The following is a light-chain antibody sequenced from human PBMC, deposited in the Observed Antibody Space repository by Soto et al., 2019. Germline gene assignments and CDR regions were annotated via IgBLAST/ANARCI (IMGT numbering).Light chain of an antibody. CDR2: GVS. J-gene: IGLJ3*02. CDR1: SSDVGGYNH. CDR3: SSYTSTGTLWV. V-gene: IGLV2-14*01. Sequence: QSALTQPASVSGSPGQSITISCTGTSSDVGGYNHVSWYQQHPGKAPKLIIYGVSNRPSGVSNRFSGSKSGNTASLAISGLQAEDEADYYCSSYTSTGTLWVLGGGTKVTVL.